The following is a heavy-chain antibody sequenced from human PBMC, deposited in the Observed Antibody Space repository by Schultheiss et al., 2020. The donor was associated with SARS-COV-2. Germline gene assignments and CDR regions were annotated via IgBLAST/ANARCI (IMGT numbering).Heavy chain of an antibody. CDR1: GFTVSSNY. J-gene: IGHJ4*02. CDR2: IYSGGST. D-gene: IGHD3-10*01. CDR3: ASSMVRGVISVGQIDY. Sequence: GGSLRLSCAASGFTVSSNYMSWVRQAPGKGLEWVSVIYSGGSTYYADSVKGRFTISRDNSKNTLYLQMNSLRAEDTAVYYCASSMVRGVISVGQIDYWGQGTLVTVSS. V-gene: IGHV3-66*01.